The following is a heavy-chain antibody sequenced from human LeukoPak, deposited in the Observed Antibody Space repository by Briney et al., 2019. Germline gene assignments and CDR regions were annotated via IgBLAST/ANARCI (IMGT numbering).Heavy chain of an antibody. CDR1: GFTFSSYA. V-gene: IGHV3-23*01. J-gene: IGHJ4*02. D-gene: IGHD6-19*01. CDR2: ISGRGTST. Sequence: PGGSLRLSCAASGFTFSSYAMSWVRQAPGKGLEWVSAISGRGTSTYYADSVKGRFTISRDNSKNTLYLQMNSLRADDTAVYYCARDSSGWYSYYWGQGTLVTVSS. CDR3: ARDSSGWYSYY.